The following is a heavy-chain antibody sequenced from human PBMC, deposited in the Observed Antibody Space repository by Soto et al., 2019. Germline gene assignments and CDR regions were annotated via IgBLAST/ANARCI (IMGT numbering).Heavy chain of an antibody. Sequence: VVGGYSFGYAWSWIRQHTRKGLEWIGYLYNSGSTNYNPSRKSRVTLPVDTSKSQFSLKLRSVPSADTAIYCCAGDYFYDGGGDPGADCYGMAVRRQRSTV. J-gene: IGHJ6*01. CDR1: GGYSFGYA. D-gene: IGHD3-16*01. CDR2: LYNSGST. V-gene: IGHV4-59*01. CDR3: AGDYFYDGGGDPGADCYGMAV.